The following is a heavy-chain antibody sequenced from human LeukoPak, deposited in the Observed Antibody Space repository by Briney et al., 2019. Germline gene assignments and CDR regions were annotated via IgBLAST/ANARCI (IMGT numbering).Heavy chain of an antibody. V-gene: IGHV4-59*08. CDR2: IYYSGST. D-gene: IGHD3-9*01. CDR3: ASSLRYFDPARWSYAFDI. CDR1: GGSISSYY. Sequence: PSETLSLTCTVSGGSISSYYWSWIRQPPGKGLEWIGYIYYSGSTNYNPSLKSRVTISVDTSKNQFSLKLSSVTAADTAVYYCASSLRYFDPARWSYAFDIWGQGTMVTVSS. J-gene: IGHJ3*02.